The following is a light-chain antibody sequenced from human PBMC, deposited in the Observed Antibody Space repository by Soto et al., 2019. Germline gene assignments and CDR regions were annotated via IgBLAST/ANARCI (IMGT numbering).Light chain of an antibody. CDR1: QSVLYNSNNKNH. Sequence: DFVMTQAPDSLAVSLGERATINCKSSQSVLYNSNNKNHLGWFQQKPGHPPKLLIYGASFRPSGVPDRFSGSGSGTDFTLTISSLQAEDVAAYYCQQYYSIPFTLGQGTKLEI. CDR2: GAS. V-gene: IGKV4-1*01. CDR3: QQYYSIPFT. J-gene: IGKJ2*01.